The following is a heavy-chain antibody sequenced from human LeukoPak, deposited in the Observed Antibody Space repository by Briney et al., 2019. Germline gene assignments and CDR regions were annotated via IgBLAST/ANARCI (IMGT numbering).Heavy chain of an antibody. D-gene: IGHD6-19*01. Sequence: SETLSLTCTVSGGSISSYYWSWIRQPPGKGLEWIGYIYYSGSTNYNPSLKSRVTISVDTSKNQFSLKLSSVTAANTAVYYCARVTRGYRIAVAGYFDYWGQGTLVTVSS. CDR2: IYYSGST. J-gene: IGHJ4*02. CDR1: GGSISSYY. CDR3: ARVTRGYRIAVAGYFDY. V-gene: IGHV4-59*08.